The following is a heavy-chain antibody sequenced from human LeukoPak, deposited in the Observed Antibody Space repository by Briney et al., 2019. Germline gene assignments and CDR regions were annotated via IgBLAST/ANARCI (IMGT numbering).Heavy chain of an antibody. D-gene: IGHD5-12*01. Sequence: GGSLRLSCAASGFTFSNAWMSWVRRAPGRGLEWVGRIKSKTDGGTTDYAAPVKGRFTISRDDSKNTLYLQMNSLKTEDTAVYYCTTAHYSGYDFDYWGQGTLVTVSS. CDR2: IKSKTDGGTT. CDR1: GFTFSNAW. CDR3: TTAHYSGYDFDY. V-gene: IGHV3-15*01. J-gene: IGHJ4*02.